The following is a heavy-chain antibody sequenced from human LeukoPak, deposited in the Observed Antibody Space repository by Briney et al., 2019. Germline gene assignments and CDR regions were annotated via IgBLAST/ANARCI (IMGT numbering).Heavy chain of an antibody. J-gene: IGHJ4*02. CDR3: ARHLRGSGQQLVYFDY. V-gene: IGHV4-59*08. CDR1: VGSISSYY. CDR2: IYYSGST. Sequence: SETLSLTRTVSVGSISSYYWSWIRQPPGKGLEWIGYIYYSGSTNYNPSLKSRVTISVYTSKNQFSLKLSSVTAADTAVYYCARHLRGSGQQLVYFDYWGQGPLVPVSS. D-gene: IGHD6-13*01.